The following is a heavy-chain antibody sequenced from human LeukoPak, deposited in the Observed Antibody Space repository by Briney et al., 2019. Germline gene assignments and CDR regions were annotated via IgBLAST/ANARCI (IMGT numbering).Heavy chain of an antibody. CDR3: AREDAGGTYAFDY. D-gene: IGHD1-26*01. CDR2: IYTSGIT. V-gene: IGHV3-66*01. J-gene: IGHJ4*02. Sequence: GGSLRLSCAVSGFPVSSNFMSWVPPAPGEGPEWVSVIYTSGITYYADSVRGRFTISRDNSKNTLYLQMDSLTAEDTAVYYCAREDAGGTYAFDYWGQGTLVTVSS. CDR1: GFPVSSNF.